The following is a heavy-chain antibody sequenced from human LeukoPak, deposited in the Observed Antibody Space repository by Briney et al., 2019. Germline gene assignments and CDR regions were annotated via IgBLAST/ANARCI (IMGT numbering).Heavy chain of an antibody. J-gene: IGHJ4*02. D-gene: IGHD1-26*01. CDR2: FDPEDGET. V-gene: IGHV1-24*01. CDR1: GYTLTELS. Sequence: ASVKVSCKVSGYTLTELSMHWVRQAPGNGLEWMGGFDPEDGETIYAQKFQGRVTMTEDTSTDTAYMELSSLRSEDTAVYYCATVPVVGATLEYYFDYWGQGTLVTVSS. CDR3: ATVPVVGATLEYYFDY.